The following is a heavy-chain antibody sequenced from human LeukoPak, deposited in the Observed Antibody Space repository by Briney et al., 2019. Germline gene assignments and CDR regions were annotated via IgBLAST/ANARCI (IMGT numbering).Heavy chain of an antibody. J-gene: IGHJ6*03. V-gene: IGHV3-23*01. CDR1: GFTFSSYP. Sequence: GGSLRLSGAASGFTFSSYPMSWDRPAQGKGLEWVSAISGSGGSTYYADYVKGRFTISRDNSKNTLYLQMNSLRAEDTAVYYCAKPKMVTDYYYYMDVWGKGTTVTVSS. CDR2: ISGSGGST. D-gene: IGHD5-18*01. CDR3: AKPKMVTDYYYYMDV.